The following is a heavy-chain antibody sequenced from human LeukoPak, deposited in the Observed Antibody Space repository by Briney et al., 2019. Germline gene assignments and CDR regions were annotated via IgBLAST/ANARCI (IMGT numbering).Heavy chain of an antibody. CDR2: ISSSSSYI. J-gene: IGHJ4*02. CDR3: AREKVDGSGWYVDIDY. D-gene: IGHD6-19*01. CDR1: GFTFSSYS. Sequence: PGGSLRLSCAASGFTFSSYSMNWVRQAPGKGLEWVSSISSSSSYIYYADSVKGRSTISRDNAKNPLYLQMNSLRAEDTAVYYCAREKVDGSGWYVDIDYWGQGTLVTVSS. V-gene: IGHV3-21*01.